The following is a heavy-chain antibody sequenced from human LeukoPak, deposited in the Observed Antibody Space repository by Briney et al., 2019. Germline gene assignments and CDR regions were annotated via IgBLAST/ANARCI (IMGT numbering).Heavy chain of an antibody. CDR2: VYYSGST. V-gene: IGHV4-39*01. CDR3: ARLSYGDYLRMAYFDY. CDR1: GDSINIDNYY. Sequence: SETLSLTCTVSGDSINIDNYYWGWIRQPPGKGLEWIGIVYYSGSTYYSTSLKSRVTISVDTSKNQFFLKLSSVTAADTAVYYCARLSYGDYLRMAYFDYWGQGTLVTVSS. J-gene: IGHJ4*02. D-gene: IGHD4-17*01.